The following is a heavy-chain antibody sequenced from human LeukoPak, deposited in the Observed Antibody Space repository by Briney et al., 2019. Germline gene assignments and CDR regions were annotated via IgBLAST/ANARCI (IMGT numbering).Heavy chain of an antibody. CDR3: AKDAVTAGAFDI. D-gene: IGHD3-16*02. CDR2: IWYDGSNK. V-gene: IGHV3-30*02. CDR1: GFTFSSYG. J-gene: IGHJ3*02. Sequence: PGGSLRLSCAASGFTFSSYGMHWVRQAPGKGLEWVAVIWYDGSNKYYADSVKGRFTISRDNSKDTLYLQMNSLRPEDTAVYYCAKDAVTAGAFDIWGQGTMVTVSS.